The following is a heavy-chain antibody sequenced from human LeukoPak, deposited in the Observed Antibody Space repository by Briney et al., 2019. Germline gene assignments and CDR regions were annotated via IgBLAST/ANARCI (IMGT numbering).Heavy chain of an antibody. V-gene: IGHV3-23*01. J-gene: IGHJ5*02. CDR1: GFIFSNNA. Sequence: PGGSLRLSCAASGFIFSNNAMSWVREAPGKGLEWVSGISGDGRRTWYADPVRGRFTISRDNSKNTLYLQMSGLREEDTALYYCARLYSAGWFGLSSWGQGTLVTVSS. CDR3: ARLYSAGWFGLSS. D-gene: IGHD6-19*01. CDR2: ISGDGRRT.